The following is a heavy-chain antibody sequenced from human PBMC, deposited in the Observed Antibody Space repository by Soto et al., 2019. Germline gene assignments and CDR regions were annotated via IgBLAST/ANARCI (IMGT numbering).Heavy chain of an antibody. V-gene: IGHV3-33*01. CDR3: ARAAPYGDLFDY. Sequence: QVQLVESGGGVVQPGRSLRLSCAASGFTFSSYGMHWVRQAPGKGLEWVAVIWYDGSNKYYADSVKGRFTISRDNSKNTLYLQMNSLRAEDTAVYYCARAAPYGDLFDYWGQGTLVTVSS. CDR1: GFTFSSYG. CDR2: IWYDGSNK. J-gene: IGHJ4*02. D-gene: IGHD4-17*01.